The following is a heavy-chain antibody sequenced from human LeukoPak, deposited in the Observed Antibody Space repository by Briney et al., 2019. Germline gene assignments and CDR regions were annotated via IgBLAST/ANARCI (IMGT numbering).Heavy chain of an antibody. Sequence: GGSLRLSCAVSGFTFSNEAMGWVRQLRGGGLEWVSTISPGGGTTYYAESMKGRFTISRDNSENTLYLQMNSLRAEDTALYYCAKVSCSSTSCFYFDSWGQGTLVTVSS. D-gene: IGHD2-2*01. CDR1: GFTFSNEA. CDR3: AKVSCSSTSCFYFDS. CDR2: ISPGGGTT. V-gene: IGHV3-23*01. J-gene: IGHJ4*02.